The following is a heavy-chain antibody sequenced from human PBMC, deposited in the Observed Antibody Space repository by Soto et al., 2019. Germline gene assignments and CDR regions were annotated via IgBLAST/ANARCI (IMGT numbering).Heavy chain of an antibody. CDR2: IYYSGNT. D-gene: IGHD5-12*01. Sequence: SETLSLTCSVSGGSISSGYYYWSWIRQPPGKGLEWIGNIYYSGNTYYNPSLKSRLIISIDTSKNQFPLKVGSVTAADTAVYYCAREEYSGPDYYYYYGMDVWGQGTTVTVSS. V-gene: IGHV4-30-4*01. CDR1: GGSISSGYYY. J-gene: IGHJ6*02. CDR3: AREEYSGPDYYYYYGMDV.